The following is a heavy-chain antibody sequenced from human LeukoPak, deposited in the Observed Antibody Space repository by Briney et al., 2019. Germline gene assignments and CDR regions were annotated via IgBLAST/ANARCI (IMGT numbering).Heavy chain of an antibody. CDR2: ISSSGSTI. Sequence: GGSLRLSCAASGFTFSDYYMSWIRQAPGKGLEWVSYISSSGSTIYYADSVKGRFTISRVNAKNSLYLQMNSLRAEDTAVYYCARRAGAYSHPYDYWGQGTLVTVSS. V-gene: IGHV3-11*01. CDR1: GFTFSDYY. CDR3: ARRAGAYSHPYDY. D-gene: IGHD4/OR15-4a*01. J-gene: IGHJ4*02.